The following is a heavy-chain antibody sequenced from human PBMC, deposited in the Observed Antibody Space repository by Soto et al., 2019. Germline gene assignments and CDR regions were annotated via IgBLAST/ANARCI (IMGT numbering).Heavy chain of an antibody. CDR2: INTSGGAT. CDR3: ARLGVDGGYEDS. V-gene: IGHV1-46*01. CDR1: RSTFRNYF. J-gene: IGHJ5*01. D-gene: IGHD5-12*01. Sequence: QGQLVQSGAEMKKPGASVQVSCKASRSTFRNYFFHWLRQAPGQGPEWMGVINTSGGATVYAQTLQGRLKLTSDMSTSTLYMAMSSLTSDDTAVYYCARLGVDGGYEDSWGQGTLVTVSS.